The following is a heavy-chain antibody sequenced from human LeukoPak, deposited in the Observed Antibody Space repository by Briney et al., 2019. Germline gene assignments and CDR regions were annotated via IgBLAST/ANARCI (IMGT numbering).Heavy chain of an antibody. Sequence: AGRSLRLSCAASGFTFSSYWMHWVRQAPWKGLVWVSRINSDGSSTSYADSVKGRFTISRDNAKNTLYLQMNSLRAEDTAVYYCARDSIVVVPAAIHWFDPWGQGTLVTVSS. CDR1: GFTFSSYW. J-gene: IGHJ5*02. V-gene: IGHV3-74*01. CDR3: ARDSIVVVPAAIHWFDP. D-gene: IGHD2-2*01. CDR2: INSDGSST.